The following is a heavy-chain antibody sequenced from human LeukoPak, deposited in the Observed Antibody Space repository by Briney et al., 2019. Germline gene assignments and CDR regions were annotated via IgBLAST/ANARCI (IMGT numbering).Heavy chain of an antibody. Sequence: SQTLSLTCVISGDSVSSNSAAWDWIRQSPSRGLEWLGRTYYRSRWYNDYAVSVKSRVTINPDTSKNQFPLQLNSVTPEDTAVYYCARALRGVYDYWGQGTLVTVSS. V-gene: IGHV6-1*01. J-gene: IGHJ4*02. CDR2: TYYRSRWYN. CDR3: ARALRGVYDY. CDR1: GDSVSSNSAA. D-gene: IGHD3-10*01.